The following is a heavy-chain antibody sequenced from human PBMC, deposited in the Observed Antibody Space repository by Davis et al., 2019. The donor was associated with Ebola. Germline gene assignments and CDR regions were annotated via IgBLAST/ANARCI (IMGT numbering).Heavy chain of an antibody. J-gene: IGHJ6*04. CDR3: ARDFLEGSGSYWGESYYYGMDV. D-gene: IGHD1-26*01. CDR1: GFTFSRYS. Sequence: GESLKISCAASGFTFSRYSMNWVRQAPGKGLEWVSYISRSGYTIYYADSVKGRFTISRDNAKNSLYLQMNSLRDEDTAVYYCARDFLEGSGSYWGESYYYGMDVWGKGTTVTVSS. CDR2: ISRSGYTI. V-gene: IGHV3-48*02.